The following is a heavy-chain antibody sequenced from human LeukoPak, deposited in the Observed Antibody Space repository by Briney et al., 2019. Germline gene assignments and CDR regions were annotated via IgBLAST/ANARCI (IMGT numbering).Heavy chain of an antibody. CDR2: IWYDGSNK. Sequence: GGSLRLSCAASGFTFRSYGTHWVRQAPGKGLEWVAIIWYDGSNKYYADSVKGRITISRDNSKNTLYLQMNSLRAEDTAVYYCATVRGCGGDCYYIDYWGRGTLVTVSS. CDR3: ATVRGCGGDCYYIDY. J-gene: IGHJ4*02. V-gene: IGHV3-33*01. CDR1: GFTFRSYG. D-gene: IGHD2-21*02.